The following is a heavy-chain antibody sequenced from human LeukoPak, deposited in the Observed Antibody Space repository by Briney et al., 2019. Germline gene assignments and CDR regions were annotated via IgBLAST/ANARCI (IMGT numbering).Heavy chain of an antibody. CDR3: ARAGYYSPFYYYYGMDV. V-gene: IGHV3-7*01. CDR2: IKEDGSEK. J-gene: IGHJ6*02. CDR1: GFTFSSYW. Sequence: GGSLRLSCAASGFTFSSYWMSWVRQAPGKGLEWVANIKEDGSEKYYVDSVKGRFTISRDNAKNSLYLQMNSLRAEDTAVYYCARAGYYSPFYYYYGMDVWGQGTTVTVSS. D-gene: IGHD3-3*01.